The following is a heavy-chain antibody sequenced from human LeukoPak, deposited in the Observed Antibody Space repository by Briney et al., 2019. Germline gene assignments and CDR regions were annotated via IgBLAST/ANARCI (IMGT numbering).Heavy chain of an antibody. CDR2: IIPIFGTA. J-gene: IGHJ4*02. CDR1: GGTFSSYA. D-gene: IGHD3-22*01. CDR3: ARDGGPYHYDSSGYLVY. Sequence: SVKVSCKASGGTFSSYAISWVRQAPGQGLEWMGGIIPIFGTANYAQKFQGRVTITADESTSTAYMELSSLRSEDTAVYYCARDGGPYHYDSSGYLVYWGQGTLVTVSS. V-gene: IGHV1-69*13.